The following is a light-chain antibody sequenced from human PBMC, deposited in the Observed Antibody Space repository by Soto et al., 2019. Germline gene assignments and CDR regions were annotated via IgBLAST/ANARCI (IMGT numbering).Light chain of an antibody. J-gene: IGLJ1*01. CDR3: SSYAGSNNYV. CDR2: EVN. Sequence: QSVLTQPPSASGSPGQSVTASCTGTSSDVGSYNYVSWYQQHPGKAPKLMIYEVNKRPSGVPDRFSGSKSGNTASLTVSGLQAEDEADYYCSSYAGSNNYVFGTGTKVTVL. V-gene: IGLV2-8*01. CDR1: SSDVGSYNY.